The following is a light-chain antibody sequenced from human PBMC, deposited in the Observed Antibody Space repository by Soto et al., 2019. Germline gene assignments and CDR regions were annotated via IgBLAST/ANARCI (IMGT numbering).Light chain of an antibody. V-gene: IGKV3-15*01. Sequence: EIVMTQSPATLSVSPGERATLSCRASQSVSSNLSWYQQKPGQAPRLLIYGASTRATGIPARFCGSGSGTELSLTLSSLQSEYFAVYSCQQYNNWPPWTFGQGTKVEIK. CDR1: QSVSSN. CDR3: QQYNNWPPWT. CDR2: GAS. J-gene: IGKJ1*01.